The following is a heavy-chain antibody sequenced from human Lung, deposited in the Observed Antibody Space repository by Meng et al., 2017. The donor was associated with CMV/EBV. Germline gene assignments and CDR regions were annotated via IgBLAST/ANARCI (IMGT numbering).Heavy chain of an antibody. CDR1: GYTFASFG. V-gene: IGHV1-18*01. CDR2: ISAYNANT. J-gene: IGHJ4*02. CDR3: ARVWNYDILTGYYTHYFDY. D-gene: IGHD3-9*01. Sequence: QVQLVQSGAEVKKPGASVKVSCKASGYTFASFGVNWVRQAPGQGLEWMGWISAYNANTNYAQNLQGRVTMTTDTSTSTVYMEVRSLRSDDTAVYYCARVWNYDILTGYYTHYFDYWGQGTLVTVSS.